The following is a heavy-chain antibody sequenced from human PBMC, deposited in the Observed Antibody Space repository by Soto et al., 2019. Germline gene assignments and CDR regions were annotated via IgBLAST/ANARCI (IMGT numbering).Heavy chain of an antibody. CDR1: GFTFSSYG. Sequence: GGSLRLSCAASGFTFSSYGMHWVRQAPGKGLEWVAVIWYDGSNKYYADSVKGRFTISRDNSKNTLYLQMNSLRAEDTAVYYCARGEDSSSPLDYWGQGTLVTVSS. V-gene: IGHV3-33*01. CDR3: ARGEDSSSPLDY. CDR2: IWYDGSNK. J-gene: IGHJ4*02. D-gene: IGHD6-6*01.